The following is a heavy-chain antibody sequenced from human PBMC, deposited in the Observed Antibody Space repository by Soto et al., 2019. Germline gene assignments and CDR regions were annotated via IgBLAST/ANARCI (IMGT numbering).Heavy chain of an antibody. CDR3: ARDRYYYGSGSYWDYYYYGMDV. CDR2: IYYSGST. D-gene: IGHD3-10*01. J-gene: IGHJ6*02. CDR1: GGSVSSGSYY. Sequence: PSETLSLTCTVSGGSVSSGSYYWSRIRQPPGKGLEWIGYIYYSGSTNYNPSLKSRVTISVDTSKNQFSLKLSSVTAADTAVYYCARDRYYYGSGSYWDYYYYGMDVWGQGTTVT. V-gene: IGHV4-61*01.